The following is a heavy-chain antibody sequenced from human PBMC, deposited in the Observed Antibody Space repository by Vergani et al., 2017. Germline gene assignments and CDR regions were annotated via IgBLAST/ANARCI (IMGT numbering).Heavy chain of an antibody. D-gene: IGHD4-23*01. V-gene: IGHV3-33*06. CDR1: GFTFSSYG. CDR2: IWYDGSNK. CDR3: AKEARRYKTMVVTHPNFDY. J-gene: IGHJ4*02. Sequence: QVQLVESGGGVVQPGRSLRLSCAASGFTFSSYGMHWVRQAPGKGLEWVAVIWYDGSNKYYADSVKGRFTISRDNSKNTLYLQMNSLRAEDTAVYYCAKEARRYKTMVVTHPNFDYWGQGTLVTVSS.